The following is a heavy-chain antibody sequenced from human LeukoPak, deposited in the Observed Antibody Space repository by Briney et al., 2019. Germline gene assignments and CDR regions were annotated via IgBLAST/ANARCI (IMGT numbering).Heavy chain of an antibody. CDR2: IYHSGST. V-gene: IGHV4-30-2*01. CDR1: GGSISSGGYS. J-gene: IGHJ4*02. D-gene: IGHD5-24*01. Sequence: PSETLSLTCAVSGGSISSGGYSWSWIRQPPGKGLEWIGYIYHSGSTYYNPSLKSRVTISVDRSKNQFSLKLSSVTAADTAVYYCARGWGWDGYNYELKNWGQGTLVTVSS. CDR3: ARGWGWDGYNYELKN.